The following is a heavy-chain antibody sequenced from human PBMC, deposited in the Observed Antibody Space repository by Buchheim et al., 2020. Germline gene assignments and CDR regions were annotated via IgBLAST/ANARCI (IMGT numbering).Heavy chain of an antibody. D-gene: IGHD1-7*01. CDR1: GFTFSSYE. J-gene: IGHJ6*02. V-gene: IGHV3-48*03. CDR3: AREGITGTTYGMDV. Sequence: EVQLVESGGGLVQPGGSLRLSCAASGFTFSSYEMNWVRQAPGKGLEWVSYISSSGSTIYYAVSVKGRFTISRDNAKYSLYLQMNSLRAEDTAFYYCAREGITGTTYGMDVWGQGTT. CDR2: ISSSGSTI.